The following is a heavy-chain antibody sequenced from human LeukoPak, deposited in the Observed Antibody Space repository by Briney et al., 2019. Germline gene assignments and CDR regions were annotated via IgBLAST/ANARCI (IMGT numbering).Heavy chain of an antibody. CDR2: IYGNGSP. V-gene: IGHV3-66*01. J-gene: IGHJ4*02. CDR3: ARVTLALSFDY. CDR1: GFTVSTNY. D-gene: IGHD1-14*01. Sequence: GGSLRLSCAASGFTVSTNYMSWVRQAPGKGLEWVSIIYGNGSPYYADSVKGRFTTSRDNFKNTLYLQMNSLRAEDTAVYYCARVTLALSFDYWGQGTLVTVSS.